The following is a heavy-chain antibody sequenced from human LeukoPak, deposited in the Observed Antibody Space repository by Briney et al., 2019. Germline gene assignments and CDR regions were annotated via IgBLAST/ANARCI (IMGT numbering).Heavy chain of an antibody. CDR1: GFTFSSYS. V-gene: IGHV3-21*01. CDR3: ARDMADSSVYYYEFSSLNP. Sequence: PGGSLRLSCAASGFTFSSYSMNWVRQAPGKGLEWVSSISSSSSYIYYADSAKGRFTISRDNAKNSLYLQMNSLRAEDTAVYYCARDMADSSVYYYEFSSLNPWGQGTMVTVSS. CDR2: ISSSSSYI. D-gene: IGHD3-22*01. J-gene: IGHJ3*01.